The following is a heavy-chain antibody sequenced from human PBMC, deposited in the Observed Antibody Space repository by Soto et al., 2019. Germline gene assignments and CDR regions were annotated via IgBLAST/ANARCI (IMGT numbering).Heavy chain of an antibody. D-gene: IGHD3-10*01. CDR2: IYYSGST. J-gene: IGHJ2*01. CDR1: GGSISSYY. Sequence: QVQLQESGPGLVKPSETLSLTCTVSGGSISSYYWSWIRQPPGKGLEWIGYIYYSGSTNYNPSLKSRVTISVDTSKNQFSLKLSSVTAADTAVYYCARAAYGGITMVRGVIKGWYFDLWGRGTLVTVSS. CDR3: ARAAYGGITMVRGVIKGWYFDL. V-gene: IGHV4-59*01.